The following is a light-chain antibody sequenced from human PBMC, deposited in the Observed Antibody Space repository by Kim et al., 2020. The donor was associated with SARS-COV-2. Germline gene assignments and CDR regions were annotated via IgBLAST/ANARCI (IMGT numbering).Light chain of an antibody. J-gene: IGKJ1*01. CDR2: GAS. CDR3: QKYNSALWT. Sequence: ASVGDRVTIPCRASQGTLNFLAWFQQKPGKVPKLLIYGASTLQSGVPSRFSGSASGTDFTLTISSLQPEDVATYYCQKYNSALWTFGQGTKVDIK. V-gene: IGKV1-27*01. CDR1: QGTLNF.